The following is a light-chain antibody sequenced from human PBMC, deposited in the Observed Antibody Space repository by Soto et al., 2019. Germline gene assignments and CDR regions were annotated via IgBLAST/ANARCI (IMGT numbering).Light chain of an antibody. V-gene: IGKV1-5*01. CDR3: QQYNSYSWT. CDR2: DAS. CDR1: QRISRW. J-gene: IGKJ1*01. Sequence: DIPMTQSPSTLSASVGDRVTITCRASQRISRWLAWYQQKPGKAPQLLIYDASSLKSGVPSRFSGSGSGTEFTLTISSRQPDDFAPYYCQQYNSYSWTCGQRTKVEIK.